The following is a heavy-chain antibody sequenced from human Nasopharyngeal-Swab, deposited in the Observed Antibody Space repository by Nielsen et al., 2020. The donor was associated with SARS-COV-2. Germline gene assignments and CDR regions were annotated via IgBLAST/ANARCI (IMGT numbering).Heavy chain of an antibody. D-gene: IGHD2-8*01. J-gene: IGHJ6*03. CDR3: ARVLYNYYYYYYMDV. CDR2: IYHSGST. V-gene: IGHV4-38-2*02. Sequence: WIRQPPGKGLEWIGSIYHSGSTYYNPSLKSRVTISVDTSKNQFSLKLSSVTAADTAVYYCARVLYNYYYYYYMDVRGKGTTVTVSS.